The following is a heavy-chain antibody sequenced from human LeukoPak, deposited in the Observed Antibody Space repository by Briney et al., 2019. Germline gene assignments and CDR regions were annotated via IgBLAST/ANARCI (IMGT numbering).Heavy chain of an antibody. J-gene: IGHJ4*02. V-gene: IGHV4-4*09. D-gene: IGHD2-2*01. CDR1: GGSISSYY. CDR3: ASNQQYPFDY. Sequence: SETLSLTCTVSGGSISSYYWSWIRQPPGKGLEWIGYIYTSGSTNYNPSLKSRVTISVDTSKNQFSLKLSSVTAADTAVYYCASNQQYPFDYWGQGTLVTVSS. CDR2: IYTSGST.